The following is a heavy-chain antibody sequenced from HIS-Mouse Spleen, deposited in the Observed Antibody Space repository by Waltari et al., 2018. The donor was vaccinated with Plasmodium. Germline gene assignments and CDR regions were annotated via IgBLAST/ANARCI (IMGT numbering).Heavy chain of an antibody. CDR3: ARVLGYKAAAGTFVEYFQH. J-gene: IGHJ1*01. CDR1: GDTFTGYY. V-gene: IGHV1-2*02. Sequence: QVQLVQSGAEVKKPGASVKVSCKASGDTFTGYYLHWVLQAPGQGLEWMGWINTNSGGTNYAQKVQGRVTMTRDTSISTAYMELSRLRSDDTAVYYCARVLGYKAAAGTFVEYFQHWGQGTLVTVSS. CDR2: INTNSGGT. D-gene: IGHD6-13*01.